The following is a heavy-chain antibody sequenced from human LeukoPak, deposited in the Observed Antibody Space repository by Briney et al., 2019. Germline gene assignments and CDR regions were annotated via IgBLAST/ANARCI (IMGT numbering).Heavy chain of an antibody. CDR2: IYYSGST. Sequence: SQTLSLTCTVSGGSISSGVYYWSWVRQHPGKGLEWIGYIYYSGSTYYNPSLKSRVTISVDTSKNQFPLKLSSVTAADTAVYYCARDLLAAEGWFDPWGQGTLVTVSS. J-gene: IGHJ5*02. CDR3: ARDLLAAEGWFDP. CDR1: GGSISSGVYY. D-gene: IGHD6-13*01. V-gene: IGHV4-31*03.